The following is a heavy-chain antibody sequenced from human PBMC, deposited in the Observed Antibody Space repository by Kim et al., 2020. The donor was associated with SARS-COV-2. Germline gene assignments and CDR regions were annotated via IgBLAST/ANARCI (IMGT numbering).Heavy chain of an antibody. Sequence: SETLSLTCTVAGGSITSFYWTWIRQSPGKGLEWIGYIHSNGVTYYNPSLESRITMSLDKSKAQFSVKLSSVTAADPATYYCAGGVLTGFSFDYWGQGTPVPVSS. CDR2: IHSNGVT. CDR3: AGGVLTGFSFDY. V-gene: IGHV4-59*01. D-gene: IGHD3-9*01. CDR1: GGSITSFY. J-gene: IGHJ4*02.